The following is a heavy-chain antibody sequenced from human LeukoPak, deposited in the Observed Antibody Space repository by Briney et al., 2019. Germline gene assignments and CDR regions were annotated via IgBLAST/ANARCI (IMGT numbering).Heavy chain of an antibody. J-gene: IGHJ4*02. D-gene: IGHD6-19*01. CDR1: GFTFSSYW. CDR2: IRQDGSAE. V-gene: IGHV3-7*01. CDR3: ARWLYSSGWAIDY. Sequence: GGSLRLSCAGSGFTFSSYWMTWVRQAPGQGLEWVANIRQDGSAEFYADSVKGRFTISRDNAKNSLYLQMNSLRAEDTAVYYCARWLYSSGWAIDYWGQGTLVTVSS.